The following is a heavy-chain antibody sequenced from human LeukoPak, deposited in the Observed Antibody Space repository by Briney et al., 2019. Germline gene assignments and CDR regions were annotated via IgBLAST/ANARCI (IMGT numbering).Heavy chain of an antibody. CDR3: VRGRDFWSGSFDC. CDR2: ISGTTNTI. D-gene: IGHD3-3*01. CDR1: GFAFSSYI. Sequence: GGSLRLSCAVSGFAFSSYIMNWVRQAPGKGLEWVSFISGTTNTIYYADSVKGRFTISTDSAKTSLYLQMTSLRVEDTAVYYCVRGRDFWSGSFDCWGQGTLVTVSS. J-gene: IGHJ4*02. V-gene: IGHV3-48*01.